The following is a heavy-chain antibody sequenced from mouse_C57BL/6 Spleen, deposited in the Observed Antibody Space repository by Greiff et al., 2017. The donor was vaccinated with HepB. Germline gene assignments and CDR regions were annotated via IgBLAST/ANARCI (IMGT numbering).Heavy chain of an antibody. CDR1: GFTFSSYA. D-gene: IGHD1-1*01. CDR3: ARAYYGSRYYFDY. CDR2: ISDGGSYT. J-gene: IGHJ2*01. V-gene: IGHV5-4*01. Sequence: EVQGVESGGGLVKPGGSLKLSCAASGFTFSSYAMSWVRQTPEKRLEWVATISDGGSYTYYPDNVKGRFTISRDNAKNNLYLQMSHLKSEDTAMYYCARAYYGSRYYFDYWGQGTTLTVSS.